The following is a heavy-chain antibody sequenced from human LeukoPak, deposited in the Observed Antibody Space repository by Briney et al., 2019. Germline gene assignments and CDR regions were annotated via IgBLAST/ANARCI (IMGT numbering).Heavy chain of an antibody. CDR3: ARQISASGTDY. Sequence: GGSLRLSCAASGFTFSSYAMRWVRQAPGKGLEWVSAISGSGGSTYYADSVKGRFTISRDNPKNTLYLQMNSLRAEDTAVYYCARQISASGTDYWGQGTLVTVSS. D-gene: IGHD6-13*01. CDR2: ISGSGGST. CDR1: GFTFSSYA. V-gene: IGHV3-23*01. J-gene: IGHJ4*02.